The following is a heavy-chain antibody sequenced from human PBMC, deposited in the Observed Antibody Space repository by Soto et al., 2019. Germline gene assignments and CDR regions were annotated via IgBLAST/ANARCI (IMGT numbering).Heavy chain of an antibody. CDR1: GFTFRNHG. D-gene: IGHD6-6*01. Sequence: QVQLVESGGGVVQPGRSLRLSCEAAGFTFRNHGMHWVRQAPGKGLEWVAGIWYDGSDKYYADSVKGRFTISRDNSKNTLYLQMNSLRAEDTAMYYCARDIASRRFDYLGQGTLVTVSS. J-gene: IGHJ4*02. CDR3: ARDIASRRFDY. V-gene: IGHV3-33*01. CDR2: IWYDGSDK.